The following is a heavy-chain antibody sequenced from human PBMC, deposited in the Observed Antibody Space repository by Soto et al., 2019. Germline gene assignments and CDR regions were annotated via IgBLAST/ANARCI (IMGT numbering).Heavy chain of an antibody. CDR1: GFTFSSYA. J-gene: IGHJ5*02. CDR3: ARPGITGTHTPHWFDP. V-gene: IGHV3-30-3*01. D-gene: IGHD1-20*01. Sequence: GGSLRLSCAASGFTFSSYAMHWVRQAPGKGLEWVAVISYDGSNKYYADSVKGRFTISRDNSKNTLYLQMNSLRAEDTAVYYCARPGITGTHTPHWFDPWGQGTLVTVSS. CDR2: ISYDGSNK.